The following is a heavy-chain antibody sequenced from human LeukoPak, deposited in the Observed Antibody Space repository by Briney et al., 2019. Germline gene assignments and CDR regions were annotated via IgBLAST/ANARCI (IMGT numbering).Heavy chain of an antibody. CDR1: GGSFSGYY. CDR2: INHSGST. V-gene: IGHV4-34*01. D-gene: IGHD6-13*01. CDR3: ARGRTAAAGTPSTRFNY. J-gene: IGHJ4*02. Sequence: SETLSLTCAVYGGSFSGYYWSWIRQPPGKGLEWIGEINHSGSTNYNPSLKSRVTISEDTSKNQFSLKLSSVTAADTAVYYCARGRTAAAGTPSTRFNYWGQGPWSPSPQ.